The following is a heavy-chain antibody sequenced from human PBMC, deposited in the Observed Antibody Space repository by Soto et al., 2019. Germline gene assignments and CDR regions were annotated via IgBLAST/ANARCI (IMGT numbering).Heavy chain of an antibody. CDR2: IYYSGST. V-gene: IGHV4-39*01. J-gene: IGHJ4*02. CDR1: GCSISSSSYY. D-gene: IGHD3-22*01. Sequence: XETLSLTCTVSGCSISSSSYYWGWIRQPPGKGLEWIGSIYYSGSTYYNPSLKSRVTISVDTSKNQFSLKLSSVTAADTAVYYCASCYYDSSGYSHAYYFDYWGQGTLVTVSS. CDR3: ASCYYDSSGYSHAYYFDY.